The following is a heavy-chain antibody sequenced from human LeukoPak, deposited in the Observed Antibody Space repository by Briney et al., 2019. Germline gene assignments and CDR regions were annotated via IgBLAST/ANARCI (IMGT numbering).Heavy chain of an antibody. CDR3: ARDSRIKPHSSSWPLNDAFDI. J-gene: IGHJ3*02. D-gene: IGHD6-13*01. CDR1: GYTFTGYY. Sequence: ASVKVSCKASGYTFTGYYMHWVRQAPGQGLEWMGWINPNSGGTNYAQKFQGRVTMTRDMSTSTVYMELSSLRSEDTAVYYCARDSRIKPHSSSWPLNDAFDIWGQGTMVTVSS. CDR2: INPNSGGT. V-gene: IGHV1-2*02.